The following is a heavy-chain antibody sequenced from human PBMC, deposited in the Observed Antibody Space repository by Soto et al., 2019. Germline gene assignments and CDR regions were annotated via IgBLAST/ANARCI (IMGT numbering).Heavy chain of an antibody. CDR3: ARQPKYCDNNNCYYYGMDV. Sequence: GESLKISCKGSGYSFSNFWTAWVRQRPGKGLEWIGRIDPPDSYINYNPSFQGHVTISADEPMSSAFLQWSSLTASDTAIYYCARQPKYCDNNNCYYYGMDVWGQGNTVTVSS. V-gene: IGHV5-10-1*01. J-gene: IGHJ6*02. D-gene: IGHD2-21*01. CDR2: IDPPDSYI. CDR1: GYSFSNFW.